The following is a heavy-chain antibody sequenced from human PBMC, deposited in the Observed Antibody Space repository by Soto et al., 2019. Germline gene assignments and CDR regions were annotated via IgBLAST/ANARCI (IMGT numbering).Heavy chain of an antibody. V-gene: IGHV4-61*01. D-gene: IGHD2-2*01. CDR2: IYYSGST. Sequence: QVQLQESGPGLVKPSETLSLTCTVSGGSVSSGSYYWSWIRQPPGKGLDWIGYIYYSGSTNYNPSLKSRVTISVDTSKNQFSLKLSSVTAADTAVNYCAREYCSSTSCPNWYFDLWGRGTLVTVSS. CDR1: GGSVSSGSYY. J-gene: IGHJ2*01. CDR3: AREYCSSTSCPNWYFDL.